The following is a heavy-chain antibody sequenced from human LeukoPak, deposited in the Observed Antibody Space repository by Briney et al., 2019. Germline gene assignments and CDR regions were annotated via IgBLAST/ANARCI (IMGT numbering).Heavy chain of an antibody. J-gene: IGHJ4*02. CDR3: TRRQGTTLSFDY. CDR2: INTYNGNT. D-gene: IGHD1-1*01. CDR1: GYTFNTYG. V-gene: IGHV1-18*01. Sequence: ASVKVSCKASGYTFNTYGFSWVRQAPGQGLEWMGWINTYNGNTNYAQKLQGRVTMTTETSTSTGYMVLRSLRSDDTAVYYCTRRQGTTLSFDYWGQGTLVTVSS.